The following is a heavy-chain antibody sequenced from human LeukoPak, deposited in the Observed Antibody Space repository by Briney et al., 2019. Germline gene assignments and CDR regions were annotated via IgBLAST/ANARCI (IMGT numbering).Heavy chain of an antibody. CDR1: GFTFSSYA. CDR2: ISGSGGST. Sequence: GGSLRLSCAASGFTFSSYAMSWVRQPPGKGRDWVSAISGSGGSTYYADSVKGRFTIYIDTPKNELYLQMNSLRAEDTAVYYCAKVGSYYDFWSGYLSYFDYWGQGTLVTVSS. CDR3: AKVGSYYDFWSGYLSYFDY. J-gene: IGHJ4*02. D-gene: IGHD3-3*01. V-gene: IGHV3-23*01.